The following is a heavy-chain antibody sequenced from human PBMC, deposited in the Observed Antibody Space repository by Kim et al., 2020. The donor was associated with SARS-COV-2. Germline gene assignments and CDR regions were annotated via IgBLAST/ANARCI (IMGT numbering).Heavy chain of an antibody. Sequence: GGSLRLSCAASGFTFSSYSMNWVRQAPGKGLEWVSSISSSSSYIYYADSVKGRFTISRDNAKNSLYLQMNSLRAEDTAVYYCARAGLRWGYFDYWGQGTLVTVSS. D-gene: IGHD1-26*01. CDR3: ARAGLRWGYFDY. J-gene: IGHJ4*02. V-gene: IGHV3-21*01. CDR2: ISSSSSYI. CDR1: GFTFSSYS.